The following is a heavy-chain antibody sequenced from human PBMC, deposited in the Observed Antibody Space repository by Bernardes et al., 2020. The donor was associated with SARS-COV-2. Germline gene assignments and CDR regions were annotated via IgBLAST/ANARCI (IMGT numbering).Heavy chain of an antibody. CDR3: ARGPIGVAGTRVFDWFDP. D-gene: IGHD6-19*01. V-gene: IGHV1-8*01. CDR2: MNPDSANT. J-gene: IGHJ5*02. CDR1: GYTFTNYD. Sequence: ASVKVSCKASGYTFTNYDINWVRQAARQGLEWMGWMNPDSANTGYAQKFQGRITMTRNTSISTAYMKLSSLRSEDTAVYYCARGPIGVAGTRVFDWFDPWGQGTLVTVSS.